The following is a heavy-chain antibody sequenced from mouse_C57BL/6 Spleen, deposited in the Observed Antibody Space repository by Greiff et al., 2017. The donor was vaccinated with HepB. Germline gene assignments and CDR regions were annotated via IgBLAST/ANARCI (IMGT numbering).Heavy chain of an antibody. CDR1: GYTFTDYY. CDR3: ARSANWAFDY. J-gene: IGHJ2*01. V-gene: IGHV1-76*01. Sequence: QVHVKQSGAELVRPGASVKLSCKASGYTFTDYYINWVKQRPGQGLEWIARIYPGSGNTYYNEKFKGKATLTAEKYSSTAYMQLSSLTSEDSAGYFCARSANWAFDYWGQGTTLTVSS. CDR2: IYPGSGNT. D-gene: IGHD4-1*01.